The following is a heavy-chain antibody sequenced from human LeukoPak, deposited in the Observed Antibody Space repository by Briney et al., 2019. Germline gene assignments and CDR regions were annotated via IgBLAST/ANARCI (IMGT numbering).Heavy chain of an antibody. V-gene: IGHV1-8*03. CDR3: ARGRRLRGVTSRPIYYYYYLDV. CDR1: GYTFNTFD. CDR2: VNPDNDKT. Sequence: ASVKVSCTASGYTFNTFDINWVRQATGQGPEWMGWVNPDNDKTVYAPKFQGRVSISSNNSINTAYMEFSGLKSDDTAVYYCARGRRLRGVTSRPIYYYYYLDVWGGGTTVTVSS. J-gene: IGHJ6*03. D-gene: IGHD3-10*01.